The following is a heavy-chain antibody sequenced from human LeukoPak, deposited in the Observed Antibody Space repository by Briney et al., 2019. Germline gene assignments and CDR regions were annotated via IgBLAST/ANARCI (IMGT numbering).Heavy chain of an antibody. D-gene: IGHD3-22*01. J-gene: IGHJ4*02. CDR1: GGSFSGYY. V-gene: IGHV4-34*01. CDR3: ARGPHTGVNYYDSSSYYY. Sequence: SETHSLTCAVYGGSFSGYYWSWIRQPPGKGLEWTGEINHSGSTNYNPSLKSRVTISVDTSKNQFSLKLSYVTAADTAVYYCARGPHTGVNYYDSSSYYYWGQGTLVTVSS. CDR2: INHSGST.